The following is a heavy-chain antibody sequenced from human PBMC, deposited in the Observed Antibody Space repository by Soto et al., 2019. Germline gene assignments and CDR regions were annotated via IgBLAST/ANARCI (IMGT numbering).Heavy chain of an antibody. J-gene: IGHJ5*02. Sequence: SETLSLTCTVSGGSISSYYWSWIRQPPGKGLEWIGYIYYSGSTNYNPSLKSRVTISVDTSKNQFSLKLSSVTAADTAVYYCARDLMSAAAGTDVNWFAPWGQGTLVTVSS. D-gene: IGHD6-13*01. CDR2: IYYSGST. CDR3: ARDLMSAAAGTDVNWFAP. CDR1: GGSISSYY. V-gene: IGHV4-59*01.